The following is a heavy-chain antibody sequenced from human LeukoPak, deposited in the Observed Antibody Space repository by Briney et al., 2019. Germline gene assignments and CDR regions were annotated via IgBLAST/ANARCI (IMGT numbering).Heavy chain of an antibody. CDR3: ARDRSDYGDYRGAFDI. CDR2: IYYSGST. CDR1: GGSISSYY. V-gene: IGHV4-59*01. J-gene: IGHJ3*02. D-gene: IGHD4-17*01. Sequence: PSETLSLTCTVSGGSISSYYWSWVRQPPGKGLEWVGYIYYSGSTNYNPSLKSRVTISVDTSKNQFSLKLSSVTAADTAVYYCARDRSDYGDYRGAFDIWGQGTMVTVSS.